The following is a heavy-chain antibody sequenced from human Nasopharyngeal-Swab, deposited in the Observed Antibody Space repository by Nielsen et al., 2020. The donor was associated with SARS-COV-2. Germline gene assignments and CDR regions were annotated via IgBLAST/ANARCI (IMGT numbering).Heavy chain of an antibody. CDR3: AKEVVNRKEEEKEEREG. CDR1: GFTFRSYG. V-gene: IGHV3-30*18. CDR2: ISYDGSNK. Sequence: GESLKISCAASGFTFRSYGIHWVRLAPGKGLEWVALISYDGSNKYYADSVKGRFTISRDNSKNTLYLQMNSLRAEDTAVYHCAKEVVNRKEEEKEEREGGGIGKRGTVSS. D-gene: IGHD3-22*01. J-gene: IGHJ6*04.